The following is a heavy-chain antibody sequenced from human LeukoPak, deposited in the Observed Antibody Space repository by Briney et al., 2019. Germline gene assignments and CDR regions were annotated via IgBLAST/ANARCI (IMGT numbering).Heavy chain of an antibody. CDR2: VHHSGST. D-gene: IGHD2-15*01. CDR3: ARGVYPGCSGDRCVTIKNWFDP. V-gene: IGHV4-59*02. J-gene: IGHJ5*02. CDR1: GASVTTYY. Sequence: PSETLSLTCTVSGASVTTYYWTWIRQSPAKGLEWIGFVHHSGSTNYNPSLKSRLIMSLDTSKNQFSLSLYSVTAADTAVYYCARGVYPGCSGDRCVTIKNWFDPWGHGTLVTVSS.